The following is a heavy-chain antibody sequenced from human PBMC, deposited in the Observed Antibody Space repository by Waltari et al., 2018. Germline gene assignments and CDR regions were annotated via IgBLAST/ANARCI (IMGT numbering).Heavy chain of an antibody. Sequence: EERLVESGGGLVQPGGSLRLSCEASGFTFKTYLMNWVRQAPGKGVGWVANIRPDGSGKSYVDSVKGRFTISRDNAKNAVYLQLNRLRVEDTALYYCARGMYNGLDVWGPGTTVIVSS. V-gene: IGHV3-7*01. CDR3: ARGMYNGLDV. CDR1: GFTFKTYL. J-gene: IGHJ6*02. D-gene: IGHD1-20*01. CDR2: IRPDGSGK.